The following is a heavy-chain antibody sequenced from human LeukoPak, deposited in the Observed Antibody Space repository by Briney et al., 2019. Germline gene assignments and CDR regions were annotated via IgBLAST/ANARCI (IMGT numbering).Heavy chain of an antibody. J-gene: IGHJ6*03. CDR1: GGSTGSYY. V-gene: IGHV4-4*07. CDR3: ARGTYGSVSPYYYYYYMDV. D-gene: IGHD3-10*01. CDR2: IYTSGST. Sequence: SETLCLSPTLSGGSTGSYYPSCIRQPAGKGLEWIGRIYTSGSTNYNPSLKSRVTMSVDTSKNQFSLKLSSVTAADTAVYYCARGTYGSVSPYYYYYYMDVWGKGTTVTVSS.